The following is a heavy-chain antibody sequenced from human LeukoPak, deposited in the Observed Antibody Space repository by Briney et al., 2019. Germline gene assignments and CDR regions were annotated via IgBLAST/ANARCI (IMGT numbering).Heavy chain of an antibody. CDR3: ARTPYDSSGYPA. V-gene: IGHV3-20*04. CDR1: GFTFSSTC. Sequence: GGSLRLSCAASGFTFSSTCMTWVRQAPGKGLEWVSGINWNGGNTRYADSVKGRFTISRDNAKNSLYLQMNSLRAEDTALYYCARTPYDSSGYPAWGQGTLVTVSS. J-gene: IGHJ5*02. D-gene: IGHD3-22*01. CDR2: INWNGGNT.